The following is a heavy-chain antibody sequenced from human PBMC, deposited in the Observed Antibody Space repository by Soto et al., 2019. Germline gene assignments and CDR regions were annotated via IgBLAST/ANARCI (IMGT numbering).Heavy chain of an antibody. Sequence: ASVKISCKASGGTFSSYAISWVRQAPGQGLEWMGGIIPIFGTANYAQKFQGRVTITADETTSTAYMELSSLRSEDTAVYYCARDPGPGVTIFGVVGMDVWGQGTTVTVSS. J-gene: IGHJ6*02. V-gene: IGHV1-69*13. D-gene: IGHD3-3*01. CDR3: ARDPGPGVTIFGVVGMDV. CDR2: IIPIFGTA. CDR1: GGTFSSYA.